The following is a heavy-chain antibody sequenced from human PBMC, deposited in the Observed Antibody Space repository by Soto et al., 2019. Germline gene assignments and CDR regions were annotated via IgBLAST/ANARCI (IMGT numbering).Heavy chain of an antibody. V-gene: IGHV5-51*01. J-gene: IGHJ4*02. D-gene: IGHD2-8*02. CDR1: GYSFSRYW. Sequence: GEALKISCKGSGYSFSRYWIGWVRQMPGKGLEWMGIIYPGDSDTRYSPSFQGQVTISADKSISTAYLQWSSLKASDTAMYYCARQIWYSVLGWSAESDYWGQGTLVTVSS. CDR3: ARQIWYSVLGWSAESDY. CDR2: IYPGDSDT.